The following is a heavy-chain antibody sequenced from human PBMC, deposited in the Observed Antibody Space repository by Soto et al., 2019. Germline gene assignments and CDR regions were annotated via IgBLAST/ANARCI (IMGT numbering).Heavy chain of an antibody. V-gene: IGHV1-2*04. J-gene: IGHJ6*02. CDR1: GYTFTGYY. Sequence: ASVKVSCKASGYTFTGYYMHLVRQAPGQGLEWMGWINPNSGGTNYAQKFQGWVTMTRDTSISTAYMELSRLRSDDTAVYYCAREVIYDFWSGEHYGMDVWGQGTTVTVSS. CDR2: INPNSGGT. CDR3: AREVIYDFWSGEHYGMDV. D-gene: IGHD3-3*01.